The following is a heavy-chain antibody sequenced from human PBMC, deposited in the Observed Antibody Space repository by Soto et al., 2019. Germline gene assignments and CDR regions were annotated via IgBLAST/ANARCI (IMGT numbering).Heavy chain of an antibody. J-gene: IGHJ6*02. CDR1: GFTFSSYA. Sequence: GGSLRLSCAASGFTFSSYAMHWVRQAPGKGLEWVAVISYDGSNKYYADSVKGRFTISRDNSKNTLYLQMNSLRAEDTAVYYCARESGLGILPLYGMDVWGQGTTVTVSS. D-gene: IGHD7-27*01. CDR3: ARESGLGILPLYGMDV. V-gene: IGHV3-30-3*01. CDR2: ISYDGSNK.